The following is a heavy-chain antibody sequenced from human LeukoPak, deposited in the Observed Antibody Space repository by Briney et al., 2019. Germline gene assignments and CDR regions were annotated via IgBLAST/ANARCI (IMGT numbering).Heavy chain of an antibody. D-gene: IGHD1-20*01. CDR1: GFTFSSYA. J-gene: IGHJ5*02. V-gene: IGHV3-30-3*01. Sequence: SGRSLRLSCAASGFTFSSYAMHWVRQAPGKGLEWVAAISYDGSNKYYADSVKGRFTISRDNSKNTLYLQMNSLRAEDTAVYYCARGYGITSLENNWFDPWGQGTLVTVSS. CDR2: ISYDGSNK. CDR3: ARGYGITSLENNWFDP.